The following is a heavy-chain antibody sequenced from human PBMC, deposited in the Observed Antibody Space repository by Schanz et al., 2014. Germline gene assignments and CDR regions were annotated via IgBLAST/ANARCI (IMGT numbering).Heavy chain of an antibody. CDR1: GGSISSATYY. CDR2: IYSRGSS. V-gene: IGHV4-61*02. D-gene: IGHD5-12*01. CDR3: ARGGSVATIAPYTWFDP. J-gene: IGHJ5*02. Sequence: QVQLQESGPGLVKPSGTLSLTCAVSGGSISSATYYWSWVRQPAGKGLEWIGRIYSRGSSTYNPSLKSRVPIPIHTSNNQSSLKLTSVTAADTAVYYCARGGSVATIAPYTWFDPWGQGTLVTVSS.